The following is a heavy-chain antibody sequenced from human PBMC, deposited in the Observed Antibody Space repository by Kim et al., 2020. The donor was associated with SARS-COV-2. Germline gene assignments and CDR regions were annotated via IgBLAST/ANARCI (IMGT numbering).Heavy chain of an antibody. CDR3: ARARKPSYCSGGSCYSSVYLFDP. D-gene: IGHD2-15*01. CDR1: GGSISSYY. V-gene: IGHV4-59*01. Sequence: SETLSLTCTVSGGSISSYYWSWIRQPPGKGLEWIGYIYYSGSTNYNPSLKSRVTISVDTSKNQFSLKLSSVTAADTAVYYCARARKPSYCSGGSCYSSVYLFDPLGPGTPGTVPS. CDR2: IYYSGST. J-gene: IGHJ5*02.